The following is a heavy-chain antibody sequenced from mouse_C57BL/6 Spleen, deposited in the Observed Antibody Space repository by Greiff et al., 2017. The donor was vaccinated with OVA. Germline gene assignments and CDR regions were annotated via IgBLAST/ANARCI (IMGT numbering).Heavy chain of an antibody. Sequence: QVQLQQSGPELVKPGASVKISCKASGYSFTSYYIHWVKQRPGQGLEWIGWIYTGSGNTKYNEKFKGKATLTADTSSSTAYMQLSSLTSEDSAVYYCARGEGAKDYWGQGTSVTVSS. J-gene: IGHJ4*01. CDR1: GYSFTSYY. CDR2: IYTGSGNT. CDR3: ARGEGAKDY. V-gene: IGHV1-66*01.